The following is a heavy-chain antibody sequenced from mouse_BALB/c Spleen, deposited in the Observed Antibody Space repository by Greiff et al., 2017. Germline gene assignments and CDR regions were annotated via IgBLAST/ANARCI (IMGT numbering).Heavy chain of an antibody. D-gene: IGHD2-1*01. J-gene: IGHJ4*01. CDR3: ARGGAYGNYEAMDY. CDR2: IDPANGNT. Sequence: EVMLVESGAELVKPGASVKLSCTASGFNIKDTYMHWVKQRPEQGLEWIGRIDPANGNTKYDPKFQGKATITADTSSNTAYLQLSSLTSEDTAVYYCARGGAYGNYEAMDYWGQGTSVTVSS. V-gene: IGHV14-3*02. CDR1: GFNIKDTY.